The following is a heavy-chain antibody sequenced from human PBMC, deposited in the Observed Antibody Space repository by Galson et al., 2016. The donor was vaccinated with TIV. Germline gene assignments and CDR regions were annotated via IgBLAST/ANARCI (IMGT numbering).Heavy chain of an antibody. D-gene: IGHD5-18*01. CDR1: GGTFSSYV. J-gene: IGHJ6*02. Sequence: SGGTFSSYVFNWVRLAPGQGLEWMGGIIPLFRTTNYAPKFQGRVTIMADESTNTAYMELNSLKYGDTAVYYCASDRNTAFDTYHQYYGMDVWGQGTTVTVSS. CDR2: IIPLFRTT. V-gene: IGHV1-69*01. CDR3: ASDRNTAFDTYHQYYGMDV.